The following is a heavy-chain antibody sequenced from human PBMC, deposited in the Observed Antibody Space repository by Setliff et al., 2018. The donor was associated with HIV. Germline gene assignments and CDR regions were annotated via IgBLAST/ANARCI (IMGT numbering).Heavy chain of an antibody. D-gene: IGHD3-10*01. CDR2: IGQDGSEK. CDR3: ARKLRPGHGVDV. Sequence: GGSLRLSCAASRFDFNNYWMCWVRQAPGKGLKWVANIGQDGSEKNYVDSVKGRFTISRDNAKNSMDLQMNSLRAEDTAIYYCARKLRPGHGVDVWGQGTTVTVSS. V-gene: IGHV3-7*01. J-gene: IGHJ6*02. CDR1: RFDFNNYW.